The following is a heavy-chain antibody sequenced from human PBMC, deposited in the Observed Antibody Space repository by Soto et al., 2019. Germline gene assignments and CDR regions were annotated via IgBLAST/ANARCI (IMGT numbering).Heavy chain of an antibody. J-gene: IGHJ6*02. CDR2: IKSKTDGGTT. Sequence: EVQLVESGGGLVKPGGSLRLSCAASGFTFSNAWMNWVRQAPGKGLEWVGRIKSKTDGGTTDYAAPVKGRFTISRDDSKNTLYLQMNSLKTDDTAVYYCTTDAYSSGWAGMDVWGQGTTVTVSS. D-gene: IGHD6-19*01. V-gene: IGHV3-15*07. CDR3: TTDAYSSGWAGMDV. CDR1: GFTFSNAW.